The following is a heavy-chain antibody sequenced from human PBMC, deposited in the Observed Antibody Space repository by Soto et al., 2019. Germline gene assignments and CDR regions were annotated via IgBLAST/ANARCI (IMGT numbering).Heavy chain of an antibody. V-gene: IGHV4-59*01. D-gene: IGHD4-17*01. CDR1: GGSISSYY. CDR3: ARAILRLYNWFDP. J-gene: IGHJ5*02. Sequence: QVQLQESGPGLVKPSETLSLTCTVSGGSISSYYWSWIRQPPGKGLEWIGYIYYSGSTNYNPSLKIRVTISVDTSKNQFSLKLSSVTAADTAVYYCARAILRLYNWFDPWGQGTLVTVSS. CDR2: IYYSGST.